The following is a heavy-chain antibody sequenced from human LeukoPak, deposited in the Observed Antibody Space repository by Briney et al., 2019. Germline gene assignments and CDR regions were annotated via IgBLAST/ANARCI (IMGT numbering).Heavy chain of an antibody. CDR3: ASWALWQQLVPDFSY. CDR2: ISGSGGST. D-gene: IGHD6-13*01. Sequence: GGSLRLSCAASGFTFSSYAMSWVRQAPGKGLEWVSAISGSGGSTYYADSVKGRFTISRDNSKNTLYLQMNSLRAEDTAVYCCASWALWQQLVPDFSYWGQGTLVTVSS. J-gene: IGHJ4*02. CDR1: GFTFSSYA. V-gene: IGHV3-23*01.